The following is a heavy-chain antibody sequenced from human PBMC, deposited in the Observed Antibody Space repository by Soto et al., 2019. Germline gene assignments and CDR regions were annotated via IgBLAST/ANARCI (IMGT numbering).Heavy chain of an antibody. CDR1: GGSISSYY. D-gene: IGHD2-2*02. CDR3: ARTNCSSTSGYTFMRGWRGDNWFDP. J-gene: IGHJ5*02. CDR2: IYYSGST. V-gene: IGHV4-59*01. Sequence: QVQLQESGPGLVKPSETLSLTCTVSGGSISSYYWSWLRQPPGKGLEWIGYIYYSGSTNYNPSLMSRVTISVDTSKKLYSLMLSSVTAADTAVYYCARTNCSSTSGYTFMRGWRGDNWFDPWGQGTLVTVSS.